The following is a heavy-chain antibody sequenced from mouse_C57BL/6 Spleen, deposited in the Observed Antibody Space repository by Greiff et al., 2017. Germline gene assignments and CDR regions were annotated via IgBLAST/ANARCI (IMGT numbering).Heavy chain of an antibody. CDR1: GYSITSGYY. J-gene: IGHJ2*01. CDR3: ARGGWDVYFDY. V-gene: IGHV3-6*01. Sequence: EVKLQESGPGLVKPSQSLSLTCSVTGYSITSGYYWNWIRQFPGNKLEWMGYISYDGSNNYNPSLKNRITITRDTSKNQFFLKLNSVTTEDTATYYCARGGWDVYFDYWGQGTTLTVSS. CDR2: ISYDGSN. D-gene: IGHD4-1*01.